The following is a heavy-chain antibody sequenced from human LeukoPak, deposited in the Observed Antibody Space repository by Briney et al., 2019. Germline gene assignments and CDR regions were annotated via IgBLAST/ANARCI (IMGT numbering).Heavy chain of an antibody. Sequence: GGSLRLSCAASGFTFDDYAMHWVRQAPGKGLEWVSGISWNSGSIGYADSVKGRFIISRDNAKNSLYPQMDSLRAEDTALYYCAKGGYGSGSYLDYWGQGTLVTVSS. CDR1: GFTFDDYA. D-gene: IGHD3-10*01. V-gene: IGHV3-9*01. J-gene: IGHJ4*02. CDR2: ISWNSGSI. CDR3: AKGGYGSGSYLDY.